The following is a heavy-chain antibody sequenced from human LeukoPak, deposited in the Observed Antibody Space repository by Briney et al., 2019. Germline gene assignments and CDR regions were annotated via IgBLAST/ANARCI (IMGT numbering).Heavy chain of an antibody. CDR3: ARDGGKLRFLHYYYMDV. D-gene: IGHD3-3*01. CDR1: GGSISSYY. Sequence: SETLSLTCTVSGGSISSYYWSWIRQPAGKRLEWIGRIYTSGSTNYNPSLKSRVTMSVDTSKNQFSLKLSSVTAADTAVYYCARDGGKLRFLHYYYMDVWGKGTTVTVSS. J-gene: IGHJ6*03. CDR2: IYTSGST. V-gene: IGHV4-4*07.